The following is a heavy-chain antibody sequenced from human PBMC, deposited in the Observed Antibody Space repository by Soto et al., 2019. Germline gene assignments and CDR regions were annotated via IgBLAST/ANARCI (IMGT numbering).Heavy chain of an antibody. J-gene: IGHJ3*02. Sequence: QPGGSLRLSCAASGFTFSSYGMHWVRQAPGKGLEWVAVISYDGSNKYYADSVKGRFTISRDNSKNTLYLQMNSLRAEDTAVYYCAKGERTAAGAFDIWGQGTMVTVSS. CDR2: ISYDGSNK. CDR1: GFTFSSYG. V-gene: IGHV3-30*18. CDR3: AKGERTAAGAFDI. D-gene: IGHD6-13*01.